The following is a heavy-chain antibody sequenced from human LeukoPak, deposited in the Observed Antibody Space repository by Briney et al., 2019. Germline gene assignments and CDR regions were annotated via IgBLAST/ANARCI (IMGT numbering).Heavy chain of an antibody. Sequence: PSETLSLTCTVSGDSISSYYWSWIRQPPGKGLEWIGYIYHSGSTNYNPSLKSRVSISVDTSKNQFSLKLSSVTAADTAVYYCARQFSSRWFADYWGQGTLVTVSS. CDR2: IYHSGST. J-gene: IGHJ4*02. D-gene: IGHD6-13*01. V-gene: IGHV4-59*08. CDR3: ARQFSSRWFADY. CDR1: GDSISSYY.